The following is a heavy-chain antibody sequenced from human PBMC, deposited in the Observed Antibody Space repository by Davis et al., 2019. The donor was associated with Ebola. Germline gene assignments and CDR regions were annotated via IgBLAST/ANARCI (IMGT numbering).Heavy chain of an antibody. Sequence: PSETLFLTCTVSGSVMYSHYWSWVRRPPGKGLEWIGYIYYDGATNYNPSLKSRVSISVDMSKSQFSLNLRSVTSADTAVYYCARVQRGYGDYVFDYWGQGRLVTVSS. CDR3: ARVQRGYGDYVFDY. J-gene: IGHJ4*02. CDR1: GSVMYSHY. CDR2: IYYDGAT. V-gene: IGHV4-59*11. D-gene: IGHD4-17*01.